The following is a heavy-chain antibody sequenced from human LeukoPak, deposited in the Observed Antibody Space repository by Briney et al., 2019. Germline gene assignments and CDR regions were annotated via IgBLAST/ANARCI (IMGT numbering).Heavy chain of an antibody. CDR3: TTLYGGSLDY. CDR2: IKTDGSST. Sequence: GGSLRLSCAASGFTFSSYWMYWVRQAPGKGLVWVSRIKTDGSSTSYADSVRGRFSISRDNAKNTLYLQMNSLRVEDTAVYYCTTLYGGSLDYWGRGTLVTVSS. D-gene: IGHD5-12*01. J-gene: IGHJ4*02. CDR1: GFTFSSYW. V-gene: IGHV3-74*01.